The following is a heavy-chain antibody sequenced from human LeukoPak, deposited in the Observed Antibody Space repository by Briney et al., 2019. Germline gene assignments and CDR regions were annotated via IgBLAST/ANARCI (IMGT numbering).Heavy chain of an antibody. D-gene: IGHD5-18*01. Sequence: SVKVSCKASGGTFSSYAISWVRQAPGQGLEWMGRVIPILGIANYAQKFQGRVTITADKSTSTAYMELSSLRSEDTAVYYCARDQEYSYGSNYFDYWGQGTLVTVSS. CDR3: ARDQEYSYGSNYFDY. CDR1: GGTFSSYA. J-gene: IGHJ4*02. V-gene: IGHV1-69*04. CDR2: VIPILGIA.